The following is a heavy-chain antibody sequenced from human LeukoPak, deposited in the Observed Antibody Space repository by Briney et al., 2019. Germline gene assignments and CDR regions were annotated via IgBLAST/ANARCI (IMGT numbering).Heavy chain of an antibody. D-gene: IGHD1-26*01. CDR2: INSDGSIT. CDR1: GFTLSSYW. J-gene: IGHJ4*02. CDR3: AGVGGARVY. V-gene: IGHV3-74*01. Sequence: PGGSLRLSCAASGFTLSSYWMYWVRQAPGKGLVWVSRINSDGSITNYADSVKGRFTISRDNAKNTLYLQMNSLRAEDTAVYYCAGVGGARVYWGQGTLVTASS.